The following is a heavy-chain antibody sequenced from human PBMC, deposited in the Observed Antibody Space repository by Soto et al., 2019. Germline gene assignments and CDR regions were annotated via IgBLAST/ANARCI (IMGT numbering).Heavy chain of an antibody. V-gene: IGHV1-69*08. CDR3: AGDPDSHYNDSHASPYP. CDR1: GGTFSTYT. J-gene: IGHJ5*02. Sequence: QVQLVQSGAEVKKPGSSVKVSCKASGGTFSTYTITWVRQAPGQGLEWMGRIIPIIGIINYAKKFQGRVTISADKFTGTAYMELAGLRSDDTAVYYCAGDPDSHYNDSHASPYPWGQGTLVTVSS. D-gene: IGHD4-4*01. CDR2: IIPIIGII.